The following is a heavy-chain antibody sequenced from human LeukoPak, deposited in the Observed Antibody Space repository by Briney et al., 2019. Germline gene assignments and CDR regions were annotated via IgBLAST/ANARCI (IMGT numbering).Heavy chain of an antibody. CDR3: ARGLGGSGSYFLTFDY. D-gene: IGHD1-26*01. J-gene: IGHJ4*02. Sequence: ASVKVSCKASGGTFSTYAISWVRQAPGQGLEWMGWISAYNGNTKYAQKLQGRVTMTRDTSTSTAYMELRSLRSDDTAVYYCARGLGGSGSYFLTFDYWGQGTLVTVSS. CDR2: ISAYNGNT. V-gene: IGHV1-18*01. CDR1: GGTFSTYA.